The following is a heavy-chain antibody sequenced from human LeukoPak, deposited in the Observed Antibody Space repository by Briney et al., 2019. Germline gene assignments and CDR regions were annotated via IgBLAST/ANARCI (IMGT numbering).Heavy chain of an antibody. CDR3: ARGCGDDEWCMLYPIDY. CDR2: IIPIFGTA. Sequence: SVKVSCKASGGTFISYAISWVRQAPGQGLEWMGGIIPIFGTANYAQKFQGRVTITADESTSTAYMELSSLRSEDTAVYYCARGCGDDEWCMLYPIDYWGQGTLVTVSS. J-gene: IGHJ4*02. D-gene: IGHD2-8*01. V-gene: IGHV1-69*13. CDR1: GGTFISYA.